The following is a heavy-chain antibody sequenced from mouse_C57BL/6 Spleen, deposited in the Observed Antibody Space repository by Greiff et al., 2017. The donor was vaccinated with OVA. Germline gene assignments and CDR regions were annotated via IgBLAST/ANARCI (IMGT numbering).Heavy chain of an antibody. CDR3: AKNEGTMGAWFAY. D-gene: IGHD1-1*02. J-gene: IGHJ3*01. CDR1: GFSLTSYG. Sequence: VQLQQSGPGLVQPSQSLSITCTVSGFSLTSYGVHWVRQSPGKGLEWLGVIWRGGSTDYNAAFMSRLSITKDNSKSQVFFKMNSLQADDTAIYYCAKNEGTMGAWFAYWGQGTLVTVSA. V-gene: IGHV2-5*01. CDR2: IWRGGST.